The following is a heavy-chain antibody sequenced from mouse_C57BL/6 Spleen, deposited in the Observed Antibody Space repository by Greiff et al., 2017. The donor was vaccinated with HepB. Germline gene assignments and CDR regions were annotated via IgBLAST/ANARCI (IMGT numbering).Heavy chain of an antibody. CDR2: IWWDDDK. CDR3: ARIAAIYYGYGGNAMDY. V-gene: IGHV8-8*01. D-gene: IGHD2-2*01. Sequence: QVTLKESGPGILQPSQTLSLTCSFSGFSLSTFGMGVGWIRQPSGKGLEWLAHIWWDDDKYYNPALKSRLTISKDTSKNQVFLKIANVDTADTATYYCARIAAIYYGYGGNAMDYWGQGTSVTVSS. J-gene: IGHJ4*01. CDR1: GFSLSTFGMG.